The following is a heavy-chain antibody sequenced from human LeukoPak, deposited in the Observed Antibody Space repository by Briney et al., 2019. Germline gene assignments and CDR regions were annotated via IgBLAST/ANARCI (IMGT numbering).Heavy chain of an antibody. J-gene: IGHJ3*01. CDR3: AKARIAAAGTGAFDV. CDR2: FSATDGSA. Sequence: GSLRLSCAASGFTVSSYGMTWVRQAPGKGLEWVSAFSATDGSAQFAESVKGRFTISRDNSKNSLYLQMNSLRDEDTAVYYCAKARIAAAGTGAFDVWGQGTRVTVSS. V-gene: IGHV3-23*01. D-gene: IGHD6-13*01. CDR1: GFTVSSYG.